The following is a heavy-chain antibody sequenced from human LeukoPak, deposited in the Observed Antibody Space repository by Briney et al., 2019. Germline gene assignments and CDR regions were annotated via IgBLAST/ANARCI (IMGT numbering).Heavy chain of an antibody. D-gene: IGHD3-9*01. CDR3: AREVEANDILTFDY. CDR1: GYTFTSYY. CDR2: INPSGSST. Sequence: ASVKVSCKASGYTFTSYYLHWARQAPGQGLEWMGLINPSGSSTSNTQKFQGRVTMTRDTSTSTVYMELSSLRSEDTAVYYCAREVEANDILTFDYWGQGTLVTVSS. J-gene: IGHJ4*02. V-gene: IGHV1-46*01.